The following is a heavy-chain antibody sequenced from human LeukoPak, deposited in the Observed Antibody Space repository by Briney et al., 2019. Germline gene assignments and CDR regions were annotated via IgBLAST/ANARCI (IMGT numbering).Heavy chain of an antibody. J-gene: IGHJ4*02. V-gene: IGHV1-46*01. CDR3: ARDLRGSSWYGGLDY. CDR1: GYTFTSYY. Sequence: ASVTVSCTASGYTFTSYYMHWVRQAPGQGLEWMGIINPSGGSTSYAQKFQGRVTMTRDTSTSTVDMELSSLRSEDTAVYYCARDLRGSSWYGGLDYWGQGTLVTVSS. D-gene: IGHD6-13*01. CDR2: INPSGGST.